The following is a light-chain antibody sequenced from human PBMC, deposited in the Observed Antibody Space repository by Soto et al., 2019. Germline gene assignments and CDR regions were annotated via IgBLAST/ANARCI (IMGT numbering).Light chain of an antibody. Sequence: EFVLTQSPGTLYLSPGERATLSCRTSQSLSSSYLAWYQQRPGQAPRLLIYGSSNRANGIPDRFSGSGSGTDFTLTISRLEPEDFAVYYCQQNLRSPRTFGQGTRVEIK. V-gene: IGKV3-20*01. CDR2: GSS. CDR1: QSLSSSY. CDR3: QQNLRSPRT. J-gene: IGKJ1*01.